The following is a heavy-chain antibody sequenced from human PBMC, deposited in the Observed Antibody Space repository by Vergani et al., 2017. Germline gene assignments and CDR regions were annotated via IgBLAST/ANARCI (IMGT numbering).Heavy chain of an antibody. J-gene: IGHJ6*02. Sequence: EVQLVQSGAEVKKPGATVKISCKVSGYTFTDYYMHWVQQAPGKGLEWMGLVDPEDGETIYAEKFQGRVTITADTSTDTAYMELSSMRSEDTAVYYCATDLGCSSTSCFLGGMDVWGQGTTVTVSS. CDR3: ATDLGCSSTSCFLGGMDV. CDR2: VDPEDGET. CDR1: GYTFTDYY. D-gene: IGHD2-2*01. V-gene: IGHV1-69-2*01.